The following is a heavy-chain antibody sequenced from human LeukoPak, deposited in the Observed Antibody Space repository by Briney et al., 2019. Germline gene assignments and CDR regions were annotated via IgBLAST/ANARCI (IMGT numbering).Heavy chain of an antibody. CDR1: GFTFSDYY. D-gene: IGHD1-26*01. CDR3: ARDLGVRIQWELFRWFDP. V-gene: IGHV3-11*01. Sequence: GGSLRLSCAASGFTFSDYYMSWIRQAPGKGLEWVSYISSSGSTIYYADSVKGRFTISRDNAKNSLYLQMNSLRAEDTAVYYCARDLGVRIQWELFRWFDPWGQGTLVTVSS. J-gene: IGHJ5*02. CDR2: ISSSGSTI.